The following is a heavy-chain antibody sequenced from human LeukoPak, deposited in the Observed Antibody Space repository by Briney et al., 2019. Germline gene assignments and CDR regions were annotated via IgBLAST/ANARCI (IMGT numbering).Heavy chain of an antibody. J-gene: IGHJ5*02. D-gene: IGHD2-8*01. CDR3: ARPLENGWFDL. V-gene: IGHV3-7*01. CDR1: GFTLSSSW. CDR2: IKQDGSEK. Sequence: GGSLRLSCAASGFTLSSSWMMSWVRQAPGKGLEWVANIKQDGSEKFYVGSVKGRFTISRDNAKNSLHLQMNSLRDEDTAMYYCARPLENGWFDLWGQGTLVTVSS.